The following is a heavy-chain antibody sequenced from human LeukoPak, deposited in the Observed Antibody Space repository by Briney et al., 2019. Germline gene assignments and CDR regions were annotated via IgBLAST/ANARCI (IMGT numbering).Heavy chain of an antibody. J-gene: IGHJ6*03. CDR2: IRYDGSNK. CDR1: GFTFSSYG. D-gene: IGHD4-11*01. CDR3: AKSVTRAYYYMDV. Sequence: GRSLRLSCAASGFTFSSYGMHWVRQAPGKGLEWVAFIRYDGSNKYYADSVKGRFTISRDNSKNTLYLQMNSLRAEDTAVYYCAKSVTRAYYYMDVWGKGTTVTVSS. V-gene: IGHV3-30*02.